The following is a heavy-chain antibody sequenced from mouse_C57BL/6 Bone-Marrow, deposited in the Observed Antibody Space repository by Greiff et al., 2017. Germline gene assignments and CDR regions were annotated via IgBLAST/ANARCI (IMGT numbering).Heavy chain of an antibody. CDR1: GFPFTDYY. CDR2: IRNKANGYTT. CDR3: ASYDGYYKAMDY. V-gene: IGHV7-3*01. J-gene: IGHJ4*01. D-gene: IGHD2-3*01. Sequence: DVQLVESGGGLVQPGGSLRLSCAASGFPFTDYYMSWVRQPPGKALEWLGFIRNKANGYTTEYSASVKGRFTISRDNSQSILYLQMHALIAEDSATEYCASYDGYYKAMDYWGQGTSVTVSS.